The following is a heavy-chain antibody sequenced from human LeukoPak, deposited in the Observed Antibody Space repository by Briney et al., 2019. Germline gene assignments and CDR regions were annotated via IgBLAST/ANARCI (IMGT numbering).Heavy chain of an antibody. D-gene: IGHD3-9*01. J-gene: IGHJ4*02. CDR2: ISGSGGST. Sequence: GGSLRLSCAASGFTFSSYAMHWVRQAPGKGLEWVSAISGSGGSTYYADSVKGRFTISRDNSKNPLYLQMNSLRAEDTAVYYCAKDRLLRYFDWLPPVDYWGQGTLVTVSS. V-gene: IGHV3-23*01. CDR3: AKDRLLRYFDWLPPVDY. CDR1: GFTFSSYA.